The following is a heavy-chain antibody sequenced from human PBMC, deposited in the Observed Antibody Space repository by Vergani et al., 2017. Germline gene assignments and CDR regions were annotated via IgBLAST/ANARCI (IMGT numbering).Heavy chain of an antibody. J-gene: IGHJ6*03. CDR3: ARVNTETNGQLYYYYYMDV. Sequence: QVQLQQWGGGLLKPSETLSLTCVVNGGSFTSYHWTWIRQSPGEGLEWVGDIDHTGRPYYNPSLKSRRTMSVDKSRNQFSLRLNSVTATDTAIYFCARVNTETNGQLYYYYYMDVWGQGTAVTVS. CDR2: IDHTGRP. V-gene: IGHV4-34*01. CDR1: GGSFTSYH. D-gene: IGHD4-11*01.